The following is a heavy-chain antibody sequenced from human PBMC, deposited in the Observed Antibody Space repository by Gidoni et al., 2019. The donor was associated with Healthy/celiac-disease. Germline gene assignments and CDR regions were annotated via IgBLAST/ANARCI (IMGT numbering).Heavy chain of an antibody. CDR1: GGTFSSYA. CDR3: ARDDHLTYYYDSKSGGPYGMDV. CDR2: IIPIFGTA. Sequence: QVQLVQSGAEVKKPGSSVKVSCKASGGTFSSYAISWVRQAPGQGLEWMGGIIPIFGTANYAQKFQGRVTITADESTSTAYMELSSLRSEDTAVYYCARDDHLTYYYDSKSGGPYGMDVWGQGTTVTVSS. V-gene: IGHV1-69*01. J-gene: IGHJ6*02. D-gene: IGHD3-22*01.